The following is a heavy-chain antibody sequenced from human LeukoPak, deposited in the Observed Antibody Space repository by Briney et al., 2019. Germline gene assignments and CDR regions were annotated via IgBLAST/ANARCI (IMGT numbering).Heavy chain of an antibody. V-gene: IGHV1-8*02. D-gene: IGHD1-26*01. CDR2: MNPNSGNT. CDR3: ATGATPHAFDI. CDR1: GYTFTSYD. Sequence: ALVKVSCKASGYTFTSYDINWVRQATGQGLEWMGWMNPNSGNTGYAQKFQGRVTMTEDTSTDTAYMELSSLRSEDTAVYYCATGATPHAFDIWGQGTMVTVSS. J-gene: IGHJ3*02.